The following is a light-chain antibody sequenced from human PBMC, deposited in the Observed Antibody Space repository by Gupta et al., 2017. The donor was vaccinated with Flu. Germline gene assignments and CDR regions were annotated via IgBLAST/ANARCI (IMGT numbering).Light chain of an antibody. Sequence: QSVLTQPPSASGAPGQRVTISCSGSSSNIGSNSVYWYQQLPGTAPKLLIYRNNQRPSGVPDRFSGSKSGTSASLAISGLRAEDEADYYCAAWDDSRSGWVFGGGTKLTVL. CDR1: SSNIGSNS. CDR3: AAWDDSRSGWV. J-gene: IGLJ3*02. CDR2: RNN. V-gene: IGLV1-47*01.